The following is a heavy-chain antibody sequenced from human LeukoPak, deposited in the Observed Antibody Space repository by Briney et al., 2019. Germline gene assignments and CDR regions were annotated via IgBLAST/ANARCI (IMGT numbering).Heavy chain of an antibody. V-gene: IGHV1-69*13. CDR2: IIPIFGTA. J-gene: IGHJ6*02. D-gene: IGHD1-7*01. CDR1: GGTFSSYA. Sequence: GASVKVSCKASGGTFSSYAISWVRQAPGQGLEWMGGIIPIFGTANYAQKFQGRVTITADESTSTAYMELSSLRSEDTAVYYCARGNWNYDICYYYYGMDVWGQGTTVTVSS. CDR3: ARGNWNYDICYYYYGMDV.